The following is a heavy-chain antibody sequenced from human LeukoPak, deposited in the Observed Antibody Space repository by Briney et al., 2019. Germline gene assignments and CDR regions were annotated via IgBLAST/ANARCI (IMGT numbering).Heavy chain of an antibody. Sequence: PGGSLRLSCAASGFTFSSYARSWVRQAPGKGLEWVSAISGSGGSTYYAASAKGRFIISKDNSKNTLYLQMNSLRAEDTAVYYCAKKSYGSGHFDYWGQGTLVTVSS. D-gene: IGHD3-10*01. CDR1: GFTFSSYA. V-gene: IGHV3-23*01. CDR2: ISGSGGST. J-gene: IGHJ4*02. CDR3: AKKSYGSGHFDY.